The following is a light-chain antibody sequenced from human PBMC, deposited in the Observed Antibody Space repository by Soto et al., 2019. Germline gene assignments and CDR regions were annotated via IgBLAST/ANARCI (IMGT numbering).Light chain of an antibody. J-gene: IGLJ2*01. Sequence: QSVLTQSPSASASLGASVKLTCTLSSGHSSYVIAWHQQQPEKGPRYLMKLNSDGSHSKGDGIPDRFSGSSSGAERYLTISSLQSEDEADYHCQTWGSGIHVVFGGGTKLTVL. CDR1: SGHSSYV. CDR2: LNSDGSH. CDR3: QTWGSGIHVV. V-gene: IGLV4-69*01.